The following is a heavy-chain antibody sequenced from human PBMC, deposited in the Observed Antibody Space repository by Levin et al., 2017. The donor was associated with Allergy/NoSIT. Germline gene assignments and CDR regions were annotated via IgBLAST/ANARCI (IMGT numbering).Heavy chain of an antibody. Sequence: GGSLRLSCKASGSTFTSHGMHWVRQTPGQRLEWMGWINTGNGNTQYSQKFQGRVTIGRDTFASTAYMELSYLTSEDTAVYYCARDDSSTWDGGIDSWGQGTLVTVSS. CDR3: ARDDSSTWDGGIDS. CDR2: INTGNGNT. D-gene: IGHD6-13*01. J-gene: IGHJ4*02. CDR1: GSTFTSHG. V-gene: IGHV1-3*04.